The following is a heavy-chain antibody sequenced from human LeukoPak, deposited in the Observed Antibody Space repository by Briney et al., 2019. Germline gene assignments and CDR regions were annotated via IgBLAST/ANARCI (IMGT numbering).Heavy chain of an antibody. CDR3: ARLGSLRGAPPGR. V-gene: IGHV4-39*01. CDR2: IYSSGST. CDR1: GGSISSSLYF. Sequence: PSETPSLTCTVSGGSISSSLYFWGWIRQPPGKGLEWLGSIYSSGSTYYNPSLKSRVTISVDTSKNQFSLRLSSVTAADTAVYYCARLGSLRGAPPGRWGQGTLVTVSS. D-gene: IGHD3-3*01. J-gene: IGHJ4*02.